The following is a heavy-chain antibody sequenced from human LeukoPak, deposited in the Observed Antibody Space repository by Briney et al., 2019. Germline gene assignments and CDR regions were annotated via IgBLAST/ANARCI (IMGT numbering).Heavy chain of an antibody. CDR1: GPNFNTYD. D-gene: IGHD2-21*02. Sequence: GGSLRLSCVGSGPNFNTYDLTWVRQAPGKGLEWVALFGTRHTHIFYADSVEGRFAISRDNSKNTVYLRMNSLRVEDAAVYYCAARLPLYGMDVWGQGTTVTVSS. CDR2: FGTRHTHI. J-gene: IGHJ6*02. CDR3: AARLPLYGMDV. V-gene: IGHV3-23*01.